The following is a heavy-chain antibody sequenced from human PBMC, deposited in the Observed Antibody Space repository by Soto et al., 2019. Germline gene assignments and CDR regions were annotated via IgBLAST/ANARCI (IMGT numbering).Heavy chain of an antibody. Sequence: QVQLQESGPGLVKPSETLSLTCTVSGGSISSYYWSWIRQPPGKGLEWIGYIYYSGRTNYNPSLKSRVTLSVDTSKNQFSLKLSSVPAADTAVYYCASLSKYSGYEDSDYWGQGTLVTXSS. V-gene: IGHV4-59*08. J-gene: IGHJ4*02. CDR1: GGSISSYY. CDR3: ASLSKYSGYEDSDY. D-gene: IGHD5-12*01. CDR2: IYYSGRT.